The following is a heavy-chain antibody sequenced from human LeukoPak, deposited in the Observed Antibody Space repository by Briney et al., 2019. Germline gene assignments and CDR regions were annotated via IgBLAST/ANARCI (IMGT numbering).Heavy chain of an antibody. D-gene: IGHD3-22*01. CDR2: IKEDGSEK. V-gene: IGHV3-7*01. J-gene: IGHJ6*03. CDR3: TGLLPRLYDTSAYYTDV. CDR1: DFTFSNYW. Sequence: PGGSLRLSCAASDFTFSNYWMSWVRQAPGKGLEWVANIKEDGSEKKYVDSVKGRFTISRDNAKNSLYLQMNSLRAEDTAVYYCTGLLPRLYDTSAYYTDVWGKGTTVTISS.